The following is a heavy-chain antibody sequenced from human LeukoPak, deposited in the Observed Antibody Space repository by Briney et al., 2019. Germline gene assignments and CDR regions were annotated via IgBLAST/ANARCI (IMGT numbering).Heavy chain of an antibody. Sequence: SETLSLTCTVSGGSISSYYWSWIRQPPGKGLEWIGEINHSGSTNYNPSLKSRVTISVDTSKNQFSLKLRSVTAADTAVYYCASPSSYYYGSGSYPRTDVWGQGTTITVSS. CDR2: INHSGST. CDR1: GGSISSYY. CDR3: ASPSSYYYGSGSYPRTDV. J-gene: IGHJ6*02. V-gene: IGHV4-34*01. D-gene: IGHD3-10*01.